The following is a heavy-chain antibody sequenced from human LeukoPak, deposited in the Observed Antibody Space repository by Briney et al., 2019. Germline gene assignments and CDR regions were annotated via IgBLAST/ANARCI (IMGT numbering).Heavy chain of an antibody. CDR3: ARDIVAAAGTNPFDY. V-gene: IGHV1-2*02. CDR1: GYTFTGYY. Sequence: ASVKVSCKASGYTFTGYYMHWVRQAPGQGLEWMGWINPNSGGTNYAQKFQGRVTMTRDTSISTAYMELSRLRSDDTAVYYCARDIVAAAGTNPFDYWGQGTLVTVSS. D-gene: IGHD6-13*01. J-gene: IGHJ4*02. CDR2: INPNSGGT.